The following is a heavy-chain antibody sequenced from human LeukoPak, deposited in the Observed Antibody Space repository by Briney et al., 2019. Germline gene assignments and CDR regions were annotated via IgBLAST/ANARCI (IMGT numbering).Heavy chain of an antibody. CDR1: GFIFSSYG. Sequence: GGSLRLSCAASGFIFSSYGMHWVRQAPGKGLEWVSFIRYDGSNEYYADFVKGRFTISRDNSKSTLYLQMNSLRAEDTAVYYCAKDRRHSTNWGVYYYYMDVWGKGTTVTVSS. D-gene: IGHD2-2*01. J-gene: IGHJ6*03. CDR3: AKDRRHSTNWGVYYYYMDV. CDR2: IRYDGSNE. V-gene: IGHV3-30*02.